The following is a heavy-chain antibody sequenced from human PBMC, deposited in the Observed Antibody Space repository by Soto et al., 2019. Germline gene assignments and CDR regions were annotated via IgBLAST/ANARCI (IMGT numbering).Heavy chain of an antibody. Sequence: QVQLQESGPGLVKPSETLSLTCTVSGGSVSSGSYYWSWIRQPPGKGLEWIGYIYYSGSTNYNPSLKSRVTISVDTSKNQFSLKLSSVTAADTAVYYCARVYSSGWFYWGQGTLVTVSS. CDR2: IYYSGST. V-gene: IGHV4-61*01. CDR1: GGSVSSGSYY. CDR3: ARVYSSGWFY. J-gene: IGHJ4*02. D-gene: IGHD6-19*01.